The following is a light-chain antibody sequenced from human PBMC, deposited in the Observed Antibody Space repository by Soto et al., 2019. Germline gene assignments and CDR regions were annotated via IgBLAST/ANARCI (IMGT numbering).Light chain of an antibody. V-gene: IGLV2-14*01. Sequence: QSALTQPASVSGSTGKSITISCTGTSSDVGGYNYVSWYQHHPGKAPKLIIYEVSNRPSGVSNRFSGSKSGNTASLTISGLQAEDEADYYCNSYTSKSTGVFGTGTKVTVL. CDR1: SSDVGGYNY. J-gene: IGLJ1*01. CDR3: NSYTSKSTGV. CDR2: EVS.